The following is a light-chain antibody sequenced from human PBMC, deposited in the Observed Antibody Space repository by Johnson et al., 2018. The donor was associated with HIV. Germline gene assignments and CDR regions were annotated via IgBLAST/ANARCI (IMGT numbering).Light chain of an antibody. CDR3: GTWDGGLSAYV. V-gene: IGLV1-51*01. J-gene: IGLJ1*01. Sequence: QSVLTQPPSVSAAAGQRVTISCSGSSSNIGNNYVSWYQQLPGTAPKLLIYDNNKRPSGIPDRFSGSKSGTSATLGITGLPTGDEADYYCGTWDGGLSAYVFGTGTKVTVL. CDR1: SSNIGNNY. CDR2: DNN.